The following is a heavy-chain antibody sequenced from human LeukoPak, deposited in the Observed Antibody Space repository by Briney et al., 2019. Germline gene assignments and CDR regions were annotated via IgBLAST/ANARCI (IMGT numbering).Heavy chain of an antibody. CDR2: ISSNGVTT. Sequence: GGSLRLSCTASGFTFSSYAMNWVRQAPGKGLEWVSVISSNGVTTYYADSVKGRFTISRDSSKNTMYLQMNSLRADDTAVYYCAKDRDYYDDWGQGTLVTVSS. V-gene: IGHV3-23*01. CDR1: GFTFSSYA. J-gene: IGHJ4*02. CDR3: AKDRDYYDD.